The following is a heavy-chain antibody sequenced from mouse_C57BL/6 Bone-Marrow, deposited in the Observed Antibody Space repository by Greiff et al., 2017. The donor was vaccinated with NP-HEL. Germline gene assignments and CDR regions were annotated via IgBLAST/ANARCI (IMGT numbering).Heavy chain of an antibody. CDR3: ARLILYYGSSYAMDY. D-gene: IGHD1-1*01. V-gene: IGHV5-12*01. J-gene: IGHJ4*01. CDR2: ISNGGGST. CDR1: GFTFSDYY. Sequence: EVHLVESGGGLVQPGGSLKLSCAASGFTFSDYYMYWVRQTPEKRLEWVAYISNGGGSTYYPDTVKGRFTISRDNAKNTLYLQMSRLKSEDTAMYYCARLILYYGSSYAMDYWGQGTSVTVSS.